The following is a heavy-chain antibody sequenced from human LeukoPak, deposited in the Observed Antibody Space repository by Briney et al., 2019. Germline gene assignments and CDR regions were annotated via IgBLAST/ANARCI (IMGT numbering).Heavy chain of an antibody. CDR3: ARDPVYYDSSGYYSTVADY. D-gene: IGHD3-22*01. CDR2: ISAYNGNT. J-gene: IGHJ4*02. CDR1: GYTFTSYG. Sequence: GASVKVSCKASGYTFTSYGIIWVRQAPGQGLEWMGWISAYNGNTNYAQKLQGRVTMATDTSTSTAYMELRSLRSDDTAVYYCARDPVYYDSSGYYSTVADYWGQGTLVTVSS. V-gene: IGHV1-18*01.